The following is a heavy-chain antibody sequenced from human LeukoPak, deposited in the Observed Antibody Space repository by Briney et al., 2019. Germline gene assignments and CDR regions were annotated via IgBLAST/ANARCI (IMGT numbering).Heavy chain of an antibody. Sequence: SETLSLTCTVSGGSISSYYWSWIRQPPGKGLEWIGYIYYSGSTNYNPSLKSRVTISVDTSKNQFSLRLSSVTAADTAVYYCARDQITMVRGVMQENWFDPWGQGTLVTVSS. CDR1: GGSISSYY. D-gene: IGHD3-10*01. J-gene: IGHJ5*02. CDR2: IYYSGST. CDR3: ARDQITMVRGVMQENWFDP. V-gene: IGHV4-59*01.